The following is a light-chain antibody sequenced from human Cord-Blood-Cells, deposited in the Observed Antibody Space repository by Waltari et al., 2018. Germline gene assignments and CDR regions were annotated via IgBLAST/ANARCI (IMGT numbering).Light chain of an antibody. V-gene: IGLV2-23*01. Sequence: PGQSITISCTGTSSDVGSYNLVSWYQQHPGKAPKLMIYEGSKRPSGVSNRFSGSKSGNTASLTISGLQAEDEADYYCCSYAGSSTLVFGGGTKPTVL. CDR2: EGS. CDR3: CSYAGSSTLV. J-gene: IGLJ2*01. CDR1: SSDVGSYNL.